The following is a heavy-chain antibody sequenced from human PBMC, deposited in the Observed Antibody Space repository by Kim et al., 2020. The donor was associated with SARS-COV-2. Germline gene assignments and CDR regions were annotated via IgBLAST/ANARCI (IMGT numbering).Heavy chain of an antibody. Sequence: SETLSLTCAVYGGSFSGYYWSWIRQPPGKGLEWIGEINHSGSTNYNPSLKSRVTISVDTSKNQFSLKLSSVTAADTAVYYCARAPTRGGVTTSFDYWGQGTLVTVSS. CDR2: INHSGST. CDR3: ARAPTRGGVTTSFDY. D-gene: IGHD4-17*01. CDR1: GGSFSGYY. V-gene: IGHV4-34*01. J-gene: IGHJ4*02.